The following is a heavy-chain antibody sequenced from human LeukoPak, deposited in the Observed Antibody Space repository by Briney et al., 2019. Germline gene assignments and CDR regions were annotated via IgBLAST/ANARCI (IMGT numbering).Heavy chain of an antibody. CDR2: ISPSSSSI. V-gene: IGHV3-48*04. Sequence: GGSLRLSCVASGFSFGSYSINWVRRAPGKGLEWVSYISPSSSSIYFAGSVEGRFTISRDNAKNSLYLQMNSLRAEDTAVYFCAELGITMTGGVWGKGTTVTISS. CDR3: AELGITMTGGV. J-gene: IGHJ6*04. D-gene: IGHD3-10*02. CDR1: GFSFGSYS.